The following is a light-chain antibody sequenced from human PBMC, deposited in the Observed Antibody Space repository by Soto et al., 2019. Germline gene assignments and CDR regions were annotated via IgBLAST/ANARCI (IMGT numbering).Light chain of an antibody. J-gene: IGKJ2*01. V-gene: IGKV1-39*01. CDR2: VAS. CDR3: QQAFSPPYT. Sequence: DIQMTQSLSSLSASVGDTVTITCRARQSISNSLSWYQQKPGKAPKFLIYVASTLQRGVPSRFSGSGSGTDFTLTISSRQPEDGATYYCQQAFSPPYTFGQGTKLEIK. CDR1: QSISNS.